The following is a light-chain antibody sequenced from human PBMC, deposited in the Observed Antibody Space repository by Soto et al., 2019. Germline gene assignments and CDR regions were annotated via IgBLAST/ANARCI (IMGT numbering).Light chain of an antibody. CDR1: QSVSSSY. J-gene: IGKJ1*01. Sequence: EIVLTQSPGTLSFSPGERATLSCRASQSVSSSYLAWYQQKPGQAPRLLIYDASTRATGIPARFSASGSGTEFTFTISSLQSEDFAVYYCLQYHYWWTFGQGTKVDIK. CDR3: LQYHYWWT. V-gene: IGKV3-15*01. CDR2: DAS.